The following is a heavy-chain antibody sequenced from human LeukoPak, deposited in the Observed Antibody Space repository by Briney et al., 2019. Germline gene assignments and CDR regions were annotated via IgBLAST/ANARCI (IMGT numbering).Heavy chain of an antibody. CDR3: VRDTAAVVTFGGVIPLGY. Sequence: SVKVSCKASGGTFSSYAISWVRQAPGQGLEWMGRIIPIFGTANYAQKFQGRVTITTDESTSTAYMELSSLRSEDTAVYYCVRDTAAVVTFGGVIPLGYWGQGTLVTVSS. CDR1: GGTFSSYA. CDR2: IIPIFGTA. V-gene: IGHV1-69*05. D-gene: IGHD3-16*01. J-gene: IGHJ4*02.